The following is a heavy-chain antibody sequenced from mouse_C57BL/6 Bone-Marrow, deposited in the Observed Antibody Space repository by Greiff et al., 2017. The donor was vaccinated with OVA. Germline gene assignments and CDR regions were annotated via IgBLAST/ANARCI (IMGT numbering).Heavy chain of an antibody. CDR2: IYPGDGGT. CDR1: GYAFSSYW. CDR3: ARETKGGKGWYCEV. Sequence: VQLQQSGAELVKPGASVKISCKASGYAFSSYWMNWVKQRPGKGLEWIGQIYPGDGGTNYNGKFKGKATLTADKSSSTAYMQLSSLTQEDSAVYFGARETKGGKGWYCEVGGTGTTVTVSS. J-gene: IGHJ1*03. V-gene: IGHV1-80*01.